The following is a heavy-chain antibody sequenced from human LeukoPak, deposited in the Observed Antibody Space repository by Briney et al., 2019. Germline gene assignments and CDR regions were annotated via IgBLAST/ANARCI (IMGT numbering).Heavy chain of an antibody. CDR3: ARVAGDYRWFDP. Sequence: SETLSLTCTVSGGSISSYYWNWIRQPPGKGPEWIGYIYYRGSTNYNPSLKSRVTISVDTSKNQFSLKLSSVTAADTAVYYCARVAGDYRWFDPWGQGTLVTVSS. D-gene: IGHD4-17*01. J-gene: IGHJ5*02. V-gene: IGHV4-59*12. CDR2: IYYRGST. CDR1: GGSISSYY.